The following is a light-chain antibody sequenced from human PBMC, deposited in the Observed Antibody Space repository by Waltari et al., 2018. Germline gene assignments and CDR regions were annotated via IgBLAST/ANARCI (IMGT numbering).Light chain of an antibody. CDR1: ALPKKY. CDR3: YSTDSSGIMGV. V-gene: IGLV3-10*01. Sequence: YELTQPPSVSVSPGQTARITCSGDALPKKYPYWYQQKSGQAPVLVIYEDSKRPSGIPERFSGSSSGTMATLTISGAQVEDEADYYCYSTDSSGIMGVFGGGTKLTVL. CDR2: EDS. J-gene: IGLJ2*01.